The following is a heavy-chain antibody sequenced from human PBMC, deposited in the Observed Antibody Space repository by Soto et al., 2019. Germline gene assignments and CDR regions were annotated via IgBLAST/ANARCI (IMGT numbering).Heavy chain of an antibody. J-gene: IGHJ4*02. CDR1: GGSISSGGYY. CDR2: IYYRGTT. Sequence: QVQLQESGPGLVKPSQTLSLTCTVSGGSISSGGYYWSWIRQHPGKGLEWIGYIYYRGTTYYNPSLRSRVTISVDTPKNQFSLKLNSVTAAETAVYYCAGIVVEEAAQFDCWGQGTLVTVSS. V-gene: IGHV4-31*03. D-gene: IGHD2-2*01. CDR3: AGIVVEEAAQFDC.